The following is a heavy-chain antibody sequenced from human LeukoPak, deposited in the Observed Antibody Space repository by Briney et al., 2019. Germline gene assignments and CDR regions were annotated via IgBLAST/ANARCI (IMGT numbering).Heavy chain of an antibody. D-gene: IGHD1-26*01. CDR3: ARVVGATAYYYYYMDV. J-gene: IGHJ6*03. CDR1: GFTFSSYA. CDR2: ISSSSSYI. V-gene: IGHV3-21*01. Sequence: GGSLRLSCAASGFTFSSYAMNWVRQAPGKGLEWVSSISSSSSYIYYADSVKGRFTISRDNAKNSLYLQMNSLRAEDTAVYYCARVVGATAYYYYYMDVWGKGTTVTVSS.